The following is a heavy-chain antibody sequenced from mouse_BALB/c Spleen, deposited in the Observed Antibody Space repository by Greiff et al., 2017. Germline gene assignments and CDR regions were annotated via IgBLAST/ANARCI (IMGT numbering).Heavy chain of an antibody. V-gene: IGHV3-6*02. CDR2: ISYDGSN. CDR1: GYSITSGYY. Sequence: VQLQQSGPGLVKPSQSLSLTCSLTGYSITSGYYWNWIRQFPGNKLEWMGYISYDGSNNYNPSLKNRISITRDTSKNQFFLKLNSVTTEDTATYYCARLNGPYAMDYWGQGTSVTVSS. J-gene: IGHJ4*01. D-gene: IGHD3-1*01. CDR3: ARLNGPYAMDY.